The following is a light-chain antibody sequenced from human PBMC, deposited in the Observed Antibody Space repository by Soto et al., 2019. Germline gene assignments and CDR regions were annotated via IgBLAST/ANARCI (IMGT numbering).Light chain of an antibody. CDR1: SSEVVGYNY. CDR3: SSYTTSNTRQIV. J-gene: IGLJ1*01. CDR2: DVS. Sequence: SVVTPPAPLSWAPGQSITISFPGTSSEVVGYNYVSWYQHHPGKAPKLMIFDVSNRPSGVSNRFSGSKSGNTASLTISGLQPEDEADYYCSSYTTSNTRQIVFGTGTKVTVL. V-gene: IGLV2-14*03.